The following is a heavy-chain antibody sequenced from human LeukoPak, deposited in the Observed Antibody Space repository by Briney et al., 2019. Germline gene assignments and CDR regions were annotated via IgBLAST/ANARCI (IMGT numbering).Heavy chain of an antibody. J-gene: IGHJ4*02. D-gene: IGHD3-22*01. CDR1: GYTFTSYG. CDR2: ISAYNGNT. CDR3: AREGPYDSIVPPNY. V-gene: IGHV1-18*01. Sequence: ASVKVSCKASGYTFTSYGISWVRQAPGQGLEWMGWISAYNGNTNYAQKLQGRVTMTTDTSTSTAYMELRSLRSDDTAVYYCAREGPYDSIVPPNYWGQGTLVTVSS.